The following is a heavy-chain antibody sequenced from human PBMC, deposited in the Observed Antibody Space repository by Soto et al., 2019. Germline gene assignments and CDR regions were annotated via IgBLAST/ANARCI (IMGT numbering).Heavy chain of an antibody. D-gene: IGHD4-17*01. V-gene: IGHV5-51*01. J-gene: IGHJ6*02. Sequence: PGESLKISCKGSGYNFASFWIGWVRQMPGKGLEWMAIIYPGDSDIKYSPSFQGQVTMSADKSISTAYLQWSSLKASDTAMYYCARLSYGDYQRNGMDVWGQGTTVTVSS. CDR1: GYNFASFW. CDR2: IYPGDSDI. CDR3: ARLSYGDYQRNGMDV.